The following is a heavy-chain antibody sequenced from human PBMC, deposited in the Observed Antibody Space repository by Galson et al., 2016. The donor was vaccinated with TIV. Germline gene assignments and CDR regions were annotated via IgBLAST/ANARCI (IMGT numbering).Heavy chain of an antibody. CDR3: AKMGSSGFDYVRRFDF. CDR1: GFTFRDYY. V-gene: IGHV3-11*03. CDR2: TSGRSDYT. D-gene: IGHD3-22*01. Sequence: SLRLSCAASGFTFRDYYMTWIRQAPGKGLEWISYTSGRSDYTRYADSVKGRFSISRDNSKNTVYLQMNSLRAEDTAVYYCAKMGSSGFDYVRRFDFWGQGTLATVSS. J-gene: IGHJ4*02.